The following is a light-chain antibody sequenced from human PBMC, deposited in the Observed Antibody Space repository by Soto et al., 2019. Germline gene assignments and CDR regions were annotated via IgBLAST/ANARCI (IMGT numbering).Light chain of an antibody. CDR3: QQRSNWPPYT. CDR1: QSVSSY. J-gene: IGKJ2*01. V-gene: IGKV3-11*01. CDR2: DAS. Sequence: EIVLTQSPATLSLSPGERATISCRASQSVSSYLAWYQQKPGQAPRLLIYDASNRATGIPARFSGSGSGTDFTLTISSLEPEYFSVYYCQQRSNWPPYTFGQGTKLEIK.